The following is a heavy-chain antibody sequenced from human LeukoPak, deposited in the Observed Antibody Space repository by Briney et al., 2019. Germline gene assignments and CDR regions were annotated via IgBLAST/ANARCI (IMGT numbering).Heavy chain of an antibody. CDR3: ARPRRWLPSYYFDY. V-gene: IGHV4-59*02. J-gene: IGHJ4*02. D-gene: IGHD5-24*01. CDR1: GGSVSSYY. CDR2: IYNSGST. Sequence: SETLSLTCTVSGGSVSSYYWSWIRQPPGKGLEWIGYIYNSGSTNYNASLKSRVTISVDTSKNQFSLKLNSVTAADTAVYYCARPRRWLPSYYFDYWGQGTLVTVSS.